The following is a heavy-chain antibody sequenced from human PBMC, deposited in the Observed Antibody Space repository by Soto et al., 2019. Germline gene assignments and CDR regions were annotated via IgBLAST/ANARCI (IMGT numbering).Heavy chain of an antibody. CDR2: IGTAGDT. D-gene: IGHD5-12*01. CDR1: GFTFSSYD. CDR3: ARALSYGGYGPSGDAFDI. Sequence: EVQLVESGGGLVQPGGSLRLSCAASGFTFSSYDMHWVRQATGKGLEWVSAIGTAGDTYYPGSVKGRFTISRENAKNSLYLQMNSLRAGDTAVYYCARALSYGGYGPSGDAFDIWGQGTMVTVSS. J-gene: IGHJ3*02. V-gene: IGHV3-13*01.